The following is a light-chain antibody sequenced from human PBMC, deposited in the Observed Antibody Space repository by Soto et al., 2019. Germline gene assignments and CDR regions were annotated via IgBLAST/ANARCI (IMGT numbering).Light chain of an antibody. V-gene: IGKV3-20*01. CDR1: QSVSRSY. Sequence: EVVLTQSPGTLSLSPGERATLSCRASQSVSRSYLAWYQQKPGQAPRLLIYVASSRATGIPDRFSGSGSGTDXXLTISXXEPXDXXXXXXXXXGSSPYTFGQGTKLEIK. CDR3: XXXGSSPYT. J-gene: IGKJ2*01. CDR2: VAS.